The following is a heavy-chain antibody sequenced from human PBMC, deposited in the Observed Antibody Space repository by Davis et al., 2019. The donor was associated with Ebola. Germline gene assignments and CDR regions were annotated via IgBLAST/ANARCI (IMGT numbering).Heavy chain of an antibody. D-gene: IGHD3-22*01. Sequence: ASVKVSCKASGYTFTSYGISWVRQAPGQGLEWMGWISAYNGNTNYAQKLQGRVTMTTDTSTSTAYMELRSLRSDDTAVYYCAREPFVAVVVITPEYGMDVWGQGTTVTVSS. CDR1: GYTFTSYG. CDR2: ISAYNGNT. CDR3: AREPFVAVVVITPEYGMDV. V-gene: IGHV1-18*04. J-gene: IGHJ6*02.